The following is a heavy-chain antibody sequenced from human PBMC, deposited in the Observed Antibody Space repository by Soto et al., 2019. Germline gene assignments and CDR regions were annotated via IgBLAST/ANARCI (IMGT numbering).Heavy chain of an antibody. CDR3: ARMTTVTTEFDY. CDR2: IYYSGST. D-gene: IGHD4-17*01. Sequence: QVQLQESGPGLVKPSQTLSLTCTVSGGSISSGDYYWSWIRQPPGKGLEWIGYIYYSGSTYSNPSLKRRVTISVDTSKNQFSLKLSSVTAADTAVYYCARMTTVTTEFDYWGQGTLVTVSS. V-gene: IGHV4-30-4*01. CDR1: GGSISSGDYY. J-gene: IGHJ4*02.